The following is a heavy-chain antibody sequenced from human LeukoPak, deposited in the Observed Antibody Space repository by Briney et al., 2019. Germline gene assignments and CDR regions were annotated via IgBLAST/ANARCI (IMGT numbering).Heavy chain of an antibody. J-gene: IGHJ6*02. CDR3: ARGAGDGYKLRYYYYGMDV. D-gene: IGHD5-24*01. CDR1: GGSISSYY. V-gene: IGHV4-59*01. Sequence: PSETLSLTCTVSGGSISSYYWIWIRQPPGKGLEWIGYIYYSGSTNYNPSLKSRVTISVDTSKNQFSLKLSSVTAADTAVYYCARGAGDGYKLRYYYYGMDVWGQGTTVTVSS. CDR2: IYYSGST.